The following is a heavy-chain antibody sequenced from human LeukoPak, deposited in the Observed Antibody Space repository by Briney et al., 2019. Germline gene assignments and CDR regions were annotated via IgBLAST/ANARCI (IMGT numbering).Heavy chain of an antibody. CDR3: ARLGSSDI. D-gene: IGHD3-16*01. CDR2: INPNRGGT. J-gene: IGHJ3*02. V-gene: IGHV1-2*02. Sequence: ASVKVSCKASANTVTGYSMHWVRQAPGQGLEWMGWINPNRGGTNYAQKFHGRVTMTRDTSISTAYMQLSRLTSDDTAVYYCARLGSSDIWGQGTMVSVSS. CDR1: ANTVTGYS.